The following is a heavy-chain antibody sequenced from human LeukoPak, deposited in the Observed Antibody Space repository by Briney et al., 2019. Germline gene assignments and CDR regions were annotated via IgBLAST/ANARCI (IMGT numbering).Heavy chain of an antibody. V-gene: IGHV3-9*01. D-gene: IGHD3-22*01. CDR2: ISWNSGSI. Sequence: SLKISCATSGFTFDDYAMHWVRQAPGKGLEWVSGISWNSGSIAYVDSVKGRFTISRDNAKNSLYLQMNSLRPEDTALYYCAKATNYDSCRPLDYWGQGTLVTVS. J-gene: IGHJ4*02. CDR3: AKATNYDSCRPLDY. CDR1: GFTFDDYA.